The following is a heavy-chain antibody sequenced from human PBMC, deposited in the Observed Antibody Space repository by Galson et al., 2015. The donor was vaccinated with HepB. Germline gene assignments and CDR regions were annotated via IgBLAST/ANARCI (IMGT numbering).Heavy chain of an antibody. J-gene: IGHJ4*02. D-gene: IGHD4-17*01. CDR1: GFTVSRNY. CDR2: IYSGGGT. V-gene: IGHV3-53*01. Sequence: SLRLSCAASGFTVSRNYMNWVRQAPGKGLEWVSVIYSGGGTYYADSVKGRFTISRDSSKNTLYLQMNSLRADGTAVYYCAREGGDGATVYYFDYWGQGTLVTVSS. CDR3: AREGGDGATVYYFDY.